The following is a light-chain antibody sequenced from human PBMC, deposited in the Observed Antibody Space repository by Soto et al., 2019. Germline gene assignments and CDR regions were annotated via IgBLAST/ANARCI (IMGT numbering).Light chain of an antibody. V-gene: IGKV3-20*01. CDR3: QQYGDSAIT. Sequence: EIVLTQSPGTLSLSPEDRASLSCRASQTVTKTYLAWYQQKPGQAPRLLIYGASNRATGIPDRFSGSGSGTDFTLTITGLEPEDFALYYCQQYGDSAITFGQGTRLEIK. CDR1: QTVTKTY. J-gene: IGKJ5*01. CDR2: GAS.